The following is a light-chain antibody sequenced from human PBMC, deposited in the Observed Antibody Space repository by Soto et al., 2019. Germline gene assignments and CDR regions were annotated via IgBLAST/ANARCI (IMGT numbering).Light chain of an antibody. CDR2: GNN. V-gene: IGLV1-44*01. CDR1: RSNIGSNS. J-gene: IGLJ2*01. CDR3: AAWDDSLGGFVV. Sequence: QAVVTQPPSASGTPGQRVTISCSGSRSNIGSNSVNWYQQFPGRAPKLIIYGNNQRPSGVPDRFSGSTSDTSASLSISGLQSEDEADYSCAAWDDSLGGFVVFGTGTKLTVL.